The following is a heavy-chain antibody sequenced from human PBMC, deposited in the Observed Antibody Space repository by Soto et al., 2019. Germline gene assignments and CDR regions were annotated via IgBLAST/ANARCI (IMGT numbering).Heavy chain of an antibody. D-gene: IGHD3-3*01. V-gene: IGHV3-33*01. J-gene: IGHJ6*02. CDR3: ARAMTMTLARIFGMDV. CDR2: IFYDGSND. Sequence: GGSLRLSCAGSGFFFQNYAMHWVRLAPGKGLEWVAYIFYDGSNDNYADSVKGRFTVSRDNSEGMMYLQMNNLRVEDTGVYFCARAMTMTLARIFGMDVWGLGTTVTVSS. CDR1: GFFFQNYA.